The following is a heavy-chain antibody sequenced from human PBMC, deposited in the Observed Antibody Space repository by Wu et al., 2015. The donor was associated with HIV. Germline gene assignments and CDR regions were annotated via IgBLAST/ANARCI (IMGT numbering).Heavy chain of an antibody. D-gene: IGHD3-3*01. CDR1: GYTFTGYY. V-gene: IGHV1-2*02. Sequence: QVQLVQSGAEVKKPGASVKVSCKASGYTFTGYYMHWVRQAPGQGLEWMGWINPNSGGTKYEQKFQGRVTMTRDTSISTAYMELSRLRSDDTAVYYCARDLSRPNYDFWSGYYIFDYWGQGTLVTVSS. CDR3: ARDLSRPNYDFWSGYYIFDY. CDR2: INPNSGGT. J-gene: IGHJ4*02.